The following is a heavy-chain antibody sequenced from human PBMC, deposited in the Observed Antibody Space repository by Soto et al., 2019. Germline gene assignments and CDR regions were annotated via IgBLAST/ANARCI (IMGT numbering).Heavy chain of an antibody. J-gene: IGHJ4*02. CDR2: ISYDGSNK. CDR3: ARDWGLHIVVVVAATSAFDY. V-gene: IGHV3-30-3*01. Sequence: GGSLRLSCAASGFTFSSYAMHWVRQAPGKGLEWVAVISYDGSNKYYADSVKGRFTISRDNSKNTLYLQMNSLRAEDTAVYYCARDWGLHIVVVVAATSAFDYWGQGTLVTVSS. D-gene: IGHD2-15*01. CDR1: GFTFSSYA.